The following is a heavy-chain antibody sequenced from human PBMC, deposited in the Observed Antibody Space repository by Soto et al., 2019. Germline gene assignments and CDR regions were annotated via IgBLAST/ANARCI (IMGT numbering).Heavy chain of an antibody. V-gene: IGHV3-74*01. Sequence: EVQLVESGGGLVQPGWSLRLSCAASGLTFSSYWMHLVRQAQGKGLVWVSRINSDGSSTSYADSVRGRFTISRDNAKKTLYLKMNSLRAEATGVYYCARDFRGSGGGYWGQGTLVTVSS. D-gene: IGHD3-10*01. CDR1: GLTFSSYW. CDR2: INSDGSST. J-gene: IGHJ4*02. CDR3: ARDFRGSGGGY.